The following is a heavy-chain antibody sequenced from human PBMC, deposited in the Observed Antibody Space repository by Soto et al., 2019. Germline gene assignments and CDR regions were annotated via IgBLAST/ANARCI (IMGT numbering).Heavy chain of an antibody. D-gene: IGHD2-21*01. Sequence: EAQLLESGGGLVQPGGSLRLSCAASGFAFSNFAMSWVRQAPGKGLEWVSAIGSGSRGTHYAESVEDRFTISRDDSKNTLYLQMTNVRGEDTAVYYCVRRAGGAVVWYYDLWGRGTLVSVFS. V-gene: IGHV3-23*01. CDR2: IGSGSRGT. CDR3: VRRAGGAVVWYYDL. CDR1: GFAFSNFA. J-gene: IGHJ2*01.